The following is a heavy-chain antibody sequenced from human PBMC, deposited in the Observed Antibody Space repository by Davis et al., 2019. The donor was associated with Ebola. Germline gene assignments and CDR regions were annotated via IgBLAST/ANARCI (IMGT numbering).Heavy chain of an antibody. V-gene: IGHV1-69*13. Sequence: AASVKVSCKASGGTFSSYAISWVRQAPGQGLEWMGGIIPIFGTANYAQKFQGRVTITADESTSTAYMELSSLRSEDTAVYYCARRLGYCTNGVCASGGWFDPWGQGTLVTVSS. J-gene: IGHJ5*02. CDR2: IIPIFGTA. CDR3: ARRLGYCTNGVCASGGWFDP. D-gene: IGHD2-8*01. CDR1: GGTFSSYA.